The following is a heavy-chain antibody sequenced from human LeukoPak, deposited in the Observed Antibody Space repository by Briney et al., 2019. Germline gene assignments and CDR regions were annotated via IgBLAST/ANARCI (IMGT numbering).Heavy chain of an antibody. CDR2: ISSSSSYI. V-gene: IGHV3-21*04. J-gene: IGHJ6*02. Sequence: GGSLRLSCAASGFTFSSYSMNWVRQAPGKGLEWVSSISSSSSYIYYADSVKGRFTISRDNAKNSLYLQMNSLRAEDTAVYYCARDRRTKYSSSFGYYYYYGMDVWGQGTTVTVSS. CDR1: GFTFSSYS. D-gene: IGHD6-6*01. CDR3: ARDRRTKYSSSFGYYYYYGMDV.